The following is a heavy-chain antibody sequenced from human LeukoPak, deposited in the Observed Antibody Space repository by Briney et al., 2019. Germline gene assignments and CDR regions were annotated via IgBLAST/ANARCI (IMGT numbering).Heavy chain of an antibody. J-gene: IGHJ6*02. V-gene: IGHV1-18*01. CDR2: ISAYNGNT. CDR3: ARWSGSPFPYGMDV. CDR1: GYTFTSYG. Sequence: GASVKVSCKASGYTFTSYGISWVRQAPGQGLEWMGWISAYNGNTNYAQKLQGRVTMTTDTSTSTAYMELRSLRSDDTAVYYCARWSGSPFPYGMDVWGQGTTVTVSS.